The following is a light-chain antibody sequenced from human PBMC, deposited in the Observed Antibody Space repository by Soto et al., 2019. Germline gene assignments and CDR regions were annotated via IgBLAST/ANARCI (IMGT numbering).Light chain of an antibody. CDR3: QQYGSSPRT. J-gene: IGKJ1*01. Sequence: EIVLTQSPGTLSSSPGEGATLSCRASQSVSSSYLAWYQQKPGQAPRLLIYGASSRATGIPDRFSGSGSGTAFTLTISRLEPEDFAVYYCQQYGSSPRTFGQGTKVDIK. CDR2: GAS. V-gene: IGKV3-20*01. CDR1: QSVSSSY.